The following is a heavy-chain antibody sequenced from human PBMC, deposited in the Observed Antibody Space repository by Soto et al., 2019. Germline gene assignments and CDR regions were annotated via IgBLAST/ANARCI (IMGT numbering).Heavy chain of an antibody. Sequence: PSETLSLTCTVSGGSISSSSYYWGWIRQPPGKGLEWIGSIYYSGSTYYNPSLKSRVTISVDTSKNQFSLKLSSVTAADTAVYYCARRAQLPPLQYPNTPIDYWGQGTLVTVSS. CDR3: ARRAQLPPLQYPNTPIDY. V-gene: IGHV4-39*01. CDR1: GGSISSSSYY. J-gene: IGHJ4*02. CDR2: IYYSGST. D-gene: IGHD1-26*01.